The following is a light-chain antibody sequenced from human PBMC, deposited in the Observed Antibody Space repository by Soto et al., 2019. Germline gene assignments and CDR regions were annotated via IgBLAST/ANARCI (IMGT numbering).Light chain of an antibody. CDR2: GTS. Sequence: EIVLTRSPGTLSLSPGDRATLSCRASQSLSSTYLAWYQQKPGQAPRLLIYGTSSRATGIPDRFSGSGSGTDFTLTISRLEPEDFAVYYCQQYGSLSFGGGTKVEIK. CDR1: QSLSSTY. J-gene: IGKJ4*01. CDR3: QQYGSLS. V-gene: IGKV3-20*01.